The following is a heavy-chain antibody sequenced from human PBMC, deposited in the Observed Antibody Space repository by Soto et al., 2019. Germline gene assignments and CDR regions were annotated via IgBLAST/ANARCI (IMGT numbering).Heavy chain of an antibody. Sequence: EVQMLESGGALVQPGGSLRLSCEASGFTFSNYAMSWVRQAPGKGLEWVSSISSSGGSTYYADSVKGRFTISRDNSKNTLYLQMNSLRADDTAVYYYATLVAATSGYWGQGTLVTVSS. J-gene: IGHJ4*02. V-gene: IGHV3-23*01. CDR2: ISSSGGST. D-gene: IGHD2-21*01. CDR3: ATLVAATSGY. CDR1: GFTFSNYA.